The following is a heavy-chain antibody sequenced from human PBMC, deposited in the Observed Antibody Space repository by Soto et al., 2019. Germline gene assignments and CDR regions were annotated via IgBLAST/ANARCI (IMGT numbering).Heavy chain of an antibody. V-gene: IGHV4-34*01. CDR3: ARGRELWLPGAYYYYYGMDV. D-gene: IGHD5-18*01. J-gene: IGHJ6*02. Sequence: PSETLSLTCAVYGGSFSGYYWSWIRQPPGKGLEWIGEINHSGSTNYNPSLKSRVTISVDTSKNQFSLKLSSVTAADTAVYYCARGRELWLPGAYYYYYGMDVWGQGTTVTVSS. CDR2: INHSGST. CDR1: GGSFSGYY.